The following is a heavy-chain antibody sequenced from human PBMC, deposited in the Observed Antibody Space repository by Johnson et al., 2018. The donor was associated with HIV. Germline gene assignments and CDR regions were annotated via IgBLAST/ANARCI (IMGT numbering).Heavy chain of an antibody. D-gene: IGHD6-13*01. J-gene: IGHJ3*02. CDR3: ARSLPYSSTVGFDI. CDR2: INWNGGTK. Sequence: VQLVESGGGVVKPGRSLRLSCAVSGFTFNDHAMSWVRQAPGKGLEWVCGINWNGGTKDYADSVKGRFTISRDNAKTSLYLQMNSLRAEDTAVYYCARSLPYSSTVGFDIWGQGTMVTVSA. V-gene: IGHV3-20*04. CDR1: GFTFNDHA.